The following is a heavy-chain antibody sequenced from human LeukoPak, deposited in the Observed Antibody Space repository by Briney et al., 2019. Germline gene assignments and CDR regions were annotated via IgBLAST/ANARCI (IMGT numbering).Heavy chain of an antibody. CDR1: GFTFSSYW. Sequence: PGGSLRLSCAASGFTFSSYWMHWVRQAPGKGLVWVSRINTDGSSTTYADSVKGRFTISRDNAKNTLYLQMNSLRAEYTAVYYCARVGGSSSCWEAFDLWGQGTMVTVSS. CDR2: INTDGSST. V-gene: IGHV3-74*01. CDR3: ARVGGSSSCWEAFDL. J-gene: IGHJ3*01. D-gene: IGHD2-2*01.